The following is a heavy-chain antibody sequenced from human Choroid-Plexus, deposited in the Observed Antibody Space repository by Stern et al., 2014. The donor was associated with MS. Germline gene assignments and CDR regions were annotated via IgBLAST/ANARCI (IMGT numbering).Heavy chain of an antibody. CDR1: GYIFTGYY. D-gene: IGHD3-3*01. J-gene: IGHJ6*02. CDR2: INPNTGGT. V-gene: IGHV1-2*02. Sequence: VQLVQSGAEMKKPGASVKVSCKTSGYIFTGYYIHWVRQAPGQGLEWMAWINPNTGGTKYAQKCQGRVTMSRDTSISTAYVELSSLTSDDTAVYYCARDQRGITIFGVVTDYYYLGMDVWGQGTTVTVSS. CDR3: ARDQRGITIFGVVTDYYYLGMDV.